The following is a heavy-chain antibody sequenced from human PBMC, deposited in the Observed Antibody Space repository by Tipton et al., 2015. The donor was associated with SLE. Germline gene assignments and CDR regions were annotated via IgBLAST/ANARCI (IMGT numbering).Heavy chain of an antibody. V-gene: IGHV3-30*14. CDR1: GSMFTNDA. CDR2: IQSDGSYK. Sequence: SLRLSCVVSGSMFTNDAVDWVRQAPGKGLEWVAFIQSDGSYKSYADSVKGRFTISIDTSKNTVSLQMNSLTSEDTAVYYCARGRSHCSDSWGQGTLVTVSA. D-gene: IGHD3-10*02. J-gene: IGHJ4*02. CDR3: ARGRSHCSDS.